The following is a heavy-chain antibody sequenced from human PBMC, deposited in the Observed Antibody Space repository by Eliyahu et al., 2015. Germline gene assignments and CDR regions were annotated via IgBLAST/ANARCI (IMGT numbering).Heavy chain of an antibody. V-gene: IGHV4-31*03. CDR2: IYYSGST. CDR3: ARAPHDGSSSGYFDY. D-gene: IGHD6-6*01. CDR1: GGSIRXGGYY. Sequence: QVQLQESGPGLVKPSQTLSLTCTVSGGSIRXGGYYWSWIRQHPGKGLEWIGDIYYSGSTYYNPSLKSRVTISVDTSKNQFSLKLSSVTAADTAVYYCARAPHDGSSSGYFDYWGQGTLVTVSS. J-gene: IGHJ4*02.